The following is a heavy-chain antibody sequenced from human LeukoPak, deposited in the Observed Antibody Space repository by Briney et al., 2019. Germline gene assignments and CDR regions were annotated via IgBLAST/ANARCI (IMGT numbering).Heavy chain of an antibody. J-gene: IGHJ4*02. Sequence: GGSLRLSCAASGFSFTKYAMRWVSQAPARGPEWVSSIKGFGETFSADSVQGRFTLSRDDSRNTVYLQLNNLRLEDTAIYYCARASWISTADAVWRGQGTQFTVSS. V-gene: IGHV3-23*01. CDR1: GFSFTKYA. D-gene: IGHD2-2*03. CDR3: ARASWISTADAVW. CDR2: IKGFGET.